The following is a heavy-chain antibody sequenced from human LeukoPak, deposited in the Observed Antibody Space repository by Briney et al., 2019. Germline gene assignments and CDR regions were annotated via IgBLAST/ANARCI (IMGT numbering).Heavy chain of an antibody. D-gene: IGHD3-22*01. Sequence: ASVKVSCKASGYTFTSYAMNWVRQAPGQGLEWMGWINTNTGNPTYAQGFTGRFVFSLDTSVSTAYLQISSLKAEDTAVYYCARDYYYDSSGYYPAGAFDIWGQGTMVTVSS. CDR1: GYTFTSYA. CDR3: ARDYYYDSSGYYPAGAFDI. CDR2: INTNTGNP. J-gene: IGHJ3*02. V-gene: IGHV7-4-1*02.